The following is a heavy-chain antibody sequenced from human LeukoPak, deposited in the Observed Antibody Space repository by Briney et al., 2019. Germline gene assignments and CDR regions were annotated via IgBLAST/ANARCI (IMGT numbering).Heavy chain of an antibody. CDR2: INHSGST. CDR3: ARVWGAVAGQKPYYFDY. J-gene: IGHJ4*02. V-gene: IGHV4-34*01. Sequence: PSETLSLTCAVYGGSFSGYYWSWIRQPPGKGLEWIGEINHSGSTNYNPSLMSRVTISVDTSKNQFSLKLSSVTAADTAVYYCARVWGAVAGQKPYYFDYWGQGTLVTVSS. D-gene: IGHD6-19*01. CDR1: GGSFSGYY.